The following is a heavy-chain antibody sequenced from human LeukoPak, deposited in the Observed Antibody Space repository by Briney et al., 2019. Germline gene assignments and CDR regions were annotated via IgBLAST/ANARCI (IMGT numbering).Heavy chain of an antibody. CDR2: INPSGGST. V-gene: IGHV1-46*01. Sequence: GASVKVSCKASGYTFTSYYMHWVRQAPGQGLEWMGIINPSGGSTSYAQKFQGRVTMTRDTSTSTVYMEPSSLRSEDTAVHYCARDSGAAKGYYYYYMDVWGKGTTVTVSS. CDR1: GYTFTSYY. J-gene: IGHJ6*03. CDR3: ARDSGAAKGYYYYYMDV. D-gene: IGHD3-10*01.